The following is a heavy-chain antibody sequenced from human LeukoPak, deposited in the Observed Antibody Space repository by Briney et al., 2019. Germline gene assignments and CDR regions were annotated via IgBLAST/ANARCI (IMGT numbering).Heavy chain of an antibody. CDR2: INPRDGGT. D-gene: IGHD3-22*01. CDR1: GYTFSSYY. Sequence: ASVKVSCKASGYTFSSYYMHWVRQAPGQGLEWMGIINPRDGGTSYAQKLQGRVTMTRDTSTNTVYMELRSLRSEDTAVYYCARTNYHDSSGYYDYWGQGTLVTVSS. CDR3: ARTNYHDSSGYYDY. J-gene: IGHJ4*02. V-gene: IGHV1-46*01.